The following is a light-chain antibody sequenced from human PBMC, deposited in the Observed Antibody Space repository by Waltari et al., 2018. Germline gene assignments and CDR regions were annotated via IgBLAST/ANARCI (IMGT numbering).Light chain of an antibody. V-gene: IGKV3-11*01. J-gene: IGKJ4*01. Sequence: EIVLTQSPATLSLSPGEGVTLSCRASQSVSGYLAWYQQKPGQAPRLLIYAASNRAIGIPVRFSGSGSGTDFTLTISSLEPEDFAVYYCQQRTNWPPTFGGGTKVEIK. CDR1: QSVSGY. CDR2: AAS. CDR3: QQRTNWPPT.